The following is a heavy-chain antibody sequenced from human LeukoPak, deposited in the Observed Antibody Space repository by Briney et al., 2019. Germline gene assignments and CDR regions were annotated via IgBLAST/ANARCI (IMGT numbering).Heavy chain of an antibody. V-gene: IGHV1-8*01. CDR1: GYTFTSYD. D-gene: IGHD3-22*01. Sequence: ASVKVSCKASGYTFTSYDINWVRQATGQGLEWMGWMNPNSGNTGYAQKFQGRVTMTRNTSISTAYMELSSLRSEDTAVYYCARGLRHYYDSSGYYPPYFDYWGQGTLVTVPS. J-gene: IGHJ4*02. CDR3: ARGLRHYYDSSGYYPPYFDY. CDR2: MNPNSGNT.